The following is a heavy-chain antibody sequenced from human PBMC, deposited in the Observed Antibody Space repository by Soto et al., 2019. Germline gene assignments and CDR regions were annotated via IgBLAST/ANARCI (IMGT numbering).Heavy chain of an antibody. CDR2: IYYSGST. J-gene: IGHJ5*02. Sequence: PSETLSLTCTVSGGSISGSNYYWGWVRQPPGKELEWIASIYYSGSTYYNPPLKSRVAMSVDTSKNQFSLRLSSVTAADTAVYYCARSAEYCSSTNCHVSWFGPWGQGTLVTVSS. CDR3: ARSAEYCSSTNCHVSWFGP. V-gene: IGHV4-39*01. D-gene: IGHD2-2*01. CDR1: GGSISGSNYY.